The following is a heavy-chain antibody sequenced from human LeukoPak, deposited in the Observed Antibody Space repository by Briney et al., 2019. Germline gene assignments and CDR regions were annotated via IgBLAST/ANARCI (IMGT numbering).Heavy chain of an antibody. CDR1: GFTFTNFG. D-gene: IGHD4-11*01. J-gene: IGHJ4*02. Sequence: PGGSLRLSCAASGFTFTNFGMSWVRQAPGKGLEWVSTISVSGYSSYYADSVEGRFTISRDNSKNTLYLQMNSLRAEDTAVYFCAKSDYHINTWHTPFIDYWGQGTLVTVSS. CDR2: ISVSGYSS. CDR3: AKSDYHINTWHTPFIDY. V-gene: IGHV3-23*01.